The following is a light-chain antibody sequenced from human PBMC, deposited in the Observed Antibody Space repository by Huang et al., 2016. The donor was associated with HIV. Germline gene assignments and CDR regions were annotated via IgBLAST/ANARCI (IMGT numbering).Light chain of an antibody. CDR3: QQYDSSPTT. V-gene: IGKV3-20*01. J-gene: IGKJ2*01. CDR2: GVS. CDR1: QNISSDY. Sequence: EIVLTQSPGALSLSPGERATLTCRANQNISSDYVAWYRQKPGQAPSLLIYGVSRRATGVPYRFSGSGSGTEFSLTISRLRPEDCAVFFCQQYDSSPTTFGQGTNLEIK.